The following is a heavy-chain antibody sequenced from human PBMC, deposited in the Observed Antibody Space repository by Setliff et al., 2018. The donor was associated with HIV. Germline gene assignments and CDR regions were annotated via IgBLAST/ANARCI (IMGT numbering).Heavy chain of an antibody. Sequence: SETLSLTCAVYGGSLSGYYWSWIRQPPGKGLEWFGEINHSGSTNYNPSLKSRLTISIDTSKNQFSLKLSSVTAADTAVYYCARERGSSSGYYYYGMDVWGQGTTVTVSS. D-gene: IGHD6-6*01. V-gene: IGHV4-34*09. J-gene: IGHJ6*02. CDR1: GGSLSGYY. CDR2: INHSGST. CDR3: ARERGSSSGYYYYGMDV.